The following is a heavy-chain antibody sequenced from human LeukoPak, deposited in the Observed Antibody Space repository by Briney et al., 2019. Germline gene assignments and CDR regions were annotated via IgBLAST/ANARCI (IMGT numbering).Heavy chain of an antibody. V-gene: IGHV3-73*01. J-gene: IGHJ6*02. CDR2: IRSSANSYAT. CDR1: GFTFSGSA. D-gene: IGHD3-16*01. CDR3: ARPGGYQANYYFYALDV. Sequence: PGGSLRLSCAASGFTFSGSAIHWVRQASGKGLEWVGRIRSSANSYATIYAASVKGRFSISRDDSKNTAYLQMNSLKTEDTAVYYCARPGGYQANYYFYALDVWGQGTTVTVSS.